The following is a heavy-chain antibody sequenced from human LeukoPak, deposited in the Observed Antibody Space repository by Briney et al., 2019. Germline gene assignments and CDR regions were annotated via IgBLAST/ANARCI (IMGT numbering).Heavy chain of an antibody. V-gene: IGHV4-59*01. D-gene: IGHD3-9*01. Sequence: SETLSLTCTVSGGSISSYYWSWIRQPPGKGLEWIGYIYYSGSTNYNPSLKSRVTISVDTSKNQFSLKLSSVTAADTAVYYCARDNALTGAYYYYYYGMDVWGKGTTVTVSS. CDR2: IYYSGST. CDR1: GGSISSYY. J-gene: IGHJ6*04. CDR3: ARDNALTGAYYYYYYGMDV.